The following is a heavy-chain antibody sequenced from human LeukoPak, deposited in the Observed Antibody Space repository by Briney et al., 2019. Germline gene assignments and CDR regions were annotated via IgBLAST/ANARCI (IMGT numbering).Heavy chain of an antibody. J-gene: IGHJ6*02. CDR3: ARLRDYGGDSRIRHGMDV. CDR1: GGSISSYY. D-gene: IGHD4-23*01. CDR2: IYYSGST. V-gene: IGHV4-59*01. Sequence: SETPSLTCTVSGGSISSYYWSWIRQPPGKGLEWIGYIYYSGSTNYNPSLKSRVTISVDTSKNQFSLKLSSVTAADTAVYYCARLRDYGGDSRIRHGMDVWGQGTTVTVSS.